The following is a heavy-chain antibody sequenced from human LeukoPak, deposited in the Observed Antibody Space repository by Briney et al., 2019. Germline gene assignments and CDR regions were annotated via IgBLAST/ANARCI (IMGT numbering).Heavy chain of an antibody. Sequence: GGSLRLSCAPSEFTFSSYAMSWVRQAPGKGLEWVSAISDSVGSTYYADSVKGRFTVSRDNSKNTMYLQMNSLRAEDTAVYYCAKDRRACSSSSCYYRFDYWGQGTLVTVSS. CDR1: EFTFSSYA. V-gene: IGHV3-23*01. D-gene: IGHD2-2*01. J-gene: IGHJ4*02. CDR3: AKDRRACSSSSCYYRFDY. CDR2: ISDSVGST.